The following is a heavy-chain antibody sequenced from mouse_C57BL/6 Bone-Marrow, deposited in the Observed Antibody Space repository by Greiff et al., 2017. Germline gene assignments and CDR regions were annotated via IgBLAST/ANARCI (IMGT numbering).Heavy chain of an antibody. CDR1: GYTFTSYG. CDR3: ARGGYYEDWYVDC. Sequence: QVQLQQSGAELARPGASVKLSCKASGYTFTSYGISWVKQRTGQGLEWIGEIYPRSGNTYYNEKFKGKATLTADKSSSTAYMELRSLTSEDSAVYFCARGGYYEDWYVDCWGTGTTVTVSS. CDR2: IYPRSGNT. D-gene: IGHD2-4*01. V-gene: IGHV1-81*01. J-gene: IGHJ1*03.